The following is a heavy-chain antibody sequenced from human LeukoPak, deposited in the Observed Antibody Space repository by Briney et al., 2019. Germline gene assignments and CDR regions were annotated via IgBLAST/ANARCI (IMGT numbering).Heavy chain of an antibody. V-gene: IGHV3-74*01. CDR1: GFTFSTYW. CDR3: ARDSSGHYCVSYNWFDP. D-gene: IGHD3-22*01. Sequence: GGSLRLSCAASGFTFSTYWMHWARQAPGKGLVWVSRINSDGSSTSYADSVKGRFTISRDNAKNTLYLQMNSLRAEDTAVYYCARDSSGHYCVSYNWFDPWGQGTLVTVSS. J-gene: IGHJ5*02. CDR2: INSDGSST.